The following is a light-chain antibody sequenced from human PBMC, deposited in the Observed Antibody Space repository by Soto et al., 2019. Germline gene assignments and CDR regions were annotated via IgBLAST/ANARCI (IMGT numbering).Light chain of an antibody. CDR3: QQYVSSPWA. Sequence: EIVLAQSPGTLSSSRGESATLSCRASQSVSSSFLAWYQQKAGQAPRLLIYGASRRATGIPDRFSGSGSGTDFTLTISRLEPEDFAVYYCQQYVSSPWAFGQGTKVDIK. V-gene: IGKV3-20*01. J-gene: IGKJ1*01. CDR1: QSVSSSF. CDR2: GAS.